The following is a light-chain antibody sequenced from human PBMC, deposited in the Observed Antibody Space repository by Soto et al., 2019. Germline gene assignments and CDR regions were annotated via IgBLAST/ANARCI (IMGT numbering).Light chain of an antibody. Sequence: VLTQSPATLSLSPGERATRSCRASQSVSSYLAWYQQKPGQAPRLLIYDTSNRATGVPARFSGIGSGTDFTLTISSLETEDCAIYYCQQRQYWPPITFCQGTRLEIK. V-gene: IGKV3-11*01. CDR3: QQRQYWPPIT. CDR1: QSVSSY. CDR2: DTS. J-gene: IGKJ5*01.